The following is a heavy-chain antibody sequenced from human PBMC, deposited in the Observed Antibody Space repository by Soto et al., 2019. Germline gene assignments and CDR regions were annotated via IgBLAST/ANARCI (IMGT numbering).Heavy chain of an antibody. CDR3: ARSLDYGDYGVGY. D-gene: IGHD4-17*01. J-gene: IGHJ4*02. CDR2: IYYSGST. CDR1: GDSISSSSYY. Sequence: LSLPCTVSGDSISSSSYYWGWIRQPPGKGLEWIGSIYYSGSTYYNPSLKSRVTISVDTSKNQFSLKLSSVTAADTAVYYCARSLDYGDYGVGYWGQGILVTVSS. V-gene: IGHV4-39*01.